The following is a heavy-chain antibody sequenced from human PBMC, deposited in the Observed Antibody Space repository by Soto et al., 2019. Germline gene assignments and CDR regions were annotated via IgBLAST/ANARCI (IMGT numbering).Heavy chain of an antibody. CDR1: GGTFRTYA. Sequence: ASVKVSCKASGGTFRTYAIGWVRQAPGQGLEWVGGTIFIFGTSNSAQKFQGRVTITADKSTNIVYMELNSLTSDDTAVYYCARGSTLGWLPLDHWGQGTLVTVSS. J-gene: IGHJ4*02. V-gene: IGHV1-69*06. CDR3: ARGSTLGWLPLDH. D-gene: IGHD5-12*01. CDR2: TIFIFGTS.